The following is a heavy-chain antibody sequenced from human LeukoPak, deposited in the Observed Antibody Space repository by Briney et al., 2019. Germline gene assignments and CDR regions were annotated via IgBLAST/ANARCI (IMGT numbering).Heavy chain of an antibody. Sequence: GGSRRLSCAASGFTFSTYGMYWVRQAPGKGLEWASLIWNDGSKKYYADSVKGRFAISRDNSKNPLYLQMNSLRVEDTAMYYCAKGAFWTGYSEYFDPWGQGILVTVSS. CDR1: GFTFSTYG. J-gene: IGHJ4*02. V-gene: IGHV3-33*06. CDR2: IWNDGSKK. D-gene: IGHD3/OR15-3a*01. CDR3: AKGAFWTGYSEYFDP.